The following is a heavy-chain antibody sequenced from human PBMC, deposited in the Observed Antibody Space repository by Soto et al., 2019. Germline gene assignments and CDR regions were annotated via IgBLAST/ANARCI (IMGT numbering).Heavy chain of an antibody. CDR1: GFTFNNYG. V-gene: IGHV3-33*01. J-gene: IGHJ6*02. Sequence: QVQLVESGGGVVQPGRSLRLSCAASGFTFNNYGMHWVRQAPGKGLEWLAVIWNDGSNSSYANSVKGRFTISRDNSKNTLYLQMSSLRAEATAAYYCARRQIPPPTRGAANARGGMDVWGQGTTVTVSS. D-gene: IGHD6-13*01. CDR2: IWNDGSNS. CDR3: ARRQIPPPTRGAANARGGMDV.